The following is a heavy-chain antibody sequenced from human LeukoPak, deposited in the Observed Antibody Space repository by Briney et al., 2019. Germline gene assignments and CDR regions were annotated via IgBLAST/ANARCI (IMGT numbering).Heavy chain of an antibody. CDR3: ARDPGAVAGTGAFDI. J-gene: IGHJ3*02. V-gene: IGHV3-7*01. CDR2: IKQDGSEK. Sequence: PGGSLRLSCAASGFTFSSYWLSWVRQAPAKGLEWVANIKQDGSEKYNVDAVQGRFTISRDNAKISLYLQRNSLRAEDTAVYYCARDPGAVAGTGAFDIWGQGTMVTVSS. D-gene: IGHD6-19*01. CDR1: GFTFSSYW.